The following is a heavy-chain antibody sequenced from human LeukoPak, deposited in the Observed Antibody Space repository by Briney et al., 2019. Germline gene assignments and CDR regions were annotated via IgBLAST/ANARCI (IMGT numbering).Heavy chain of an antibody. D-gene: IGHD2-8*01. CDR1: GFTFSSYA. CDR2: ISGSGGST. J-gene: IGHJ4*02. Sequence: PGGSLRLSCAASGFTFSSYAMSWVRQAPGKGLEWVSAISGSGGSTYYADSVKGRFTISRDNSKNTLYLQMNSLRAEDTAVYYCAKAGAIMVYAKHYFDYWGQGTLVTVSS. CDR3: AKAGAIMVYAKHYFDY. V-gene: IGHV3-23*01.